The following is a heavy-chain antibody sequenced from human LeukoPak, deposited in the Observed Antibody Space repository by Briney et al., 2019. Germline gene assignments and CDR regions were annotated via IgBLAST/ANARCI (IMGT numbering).Heavy chain of an antibody. Sequence: GGSLRLSCAASGFTFSSYATSWVRQAPGKGLEWVSAISGSGGSTYYADSVKGRFTISRDNSKNTLYLQMNSLRAEDTAVYYCAKDPEGLLWFGEPWYYFDYWGQGTLVTVSS. CDR2: ISGSGGST. J-gene: IGHJ4*02. CDR3: AKDPEGLLWFGEPWYYFDY. V-gene: IGHV3-23*01. D-gene: IGHD3-10*01. CDR1: GFTFSSYA.